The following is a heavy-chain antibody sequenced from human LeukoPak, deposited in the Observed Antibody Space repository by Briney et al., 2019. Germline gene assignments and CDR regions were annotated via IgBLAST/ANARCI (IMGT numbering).Heavy chain of an antibody. V-gene: IGHV3-15*01. D-gene: IGHD3-22*01. CDR2: IKSKADDGTI. Sequence: PGGPLRLSCVASGLTFSNAGMSCLRRIPGKGLEWVGCIKSKADDGTIDYAAPVKGRFTISRDDSKNMVYLQMNSLKIEDTGLYYCDADYYDSSGYSDYWGQGTLVTVSS. J-gene: IGHJ4*02. CDR1: GLTFSNAG. CDR3: DADYYDSSGYSDY.